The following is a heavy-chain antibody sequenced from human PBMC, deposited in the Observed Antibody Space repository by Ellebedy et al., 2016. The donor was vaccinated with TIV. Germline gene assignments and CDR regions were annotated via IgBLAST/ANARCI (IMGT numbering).Heavy chain of an antibody. J-gene: IGHJ6*02. CDR2: ISYSGST. Sequence: MPSETLSLTCTVSGGSISSYYWSWIRQPPGKGLEWIGYISYSGSTNYNPSLKSRVTISVDTSKNQISLMLSSVTAADTAVYYCARDRMTNYFYGMDVWGHGTTVTVSS. V-gene: IGHV4-59*01. CDR3: ARDRMTNYFYGMDV. CDR1: GGSISSYY.